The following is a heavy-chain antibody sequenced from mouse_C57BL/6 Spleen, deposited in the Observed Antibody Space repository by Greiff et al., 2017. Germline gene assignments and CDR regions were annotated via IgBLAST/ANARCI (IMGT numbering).Heavy chain of an antibody. CDR3: AYGSSPYYAMDY. D-gene: IGHD1-1*01. CDR2: FTMYSDAT. V-gene: IGHV1-49*01. CDR1: YFAFMARA. Sequence: QVQLQQSGAELVRPGSSVKLSCKDSYFAFMARAMHWVKQRPGHGLEWIGSFTMYSDATEYSENFKGKATLTANTSSSTAYMELSSLTSEDSAVYYCAYGSSPYYAMDYWGQGTSVTVSS. J-gene: IGHJ4*01.